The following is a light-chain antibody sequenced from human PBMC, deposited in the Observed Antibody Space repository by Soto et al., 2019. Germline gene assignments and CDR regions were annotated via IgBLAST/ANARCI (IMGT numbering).Light chain of an antibody. V-gene: IGKV3-20*01. CDR3: QQYGSSPGSLT. CDR1: QSVRSSY. J-gene: IGKJ4*01. CDR2: GAS. Sequence: EIVLTQSPGTLSLSPGERATLSCRASQSVRSSYLAWYQQKPGQAPRLLIYGASSSATGIPDRFSGSGSGTDFTLTISRLEPEDCAVYYCQQYGSSPGSLTFGGGTKVEIK.